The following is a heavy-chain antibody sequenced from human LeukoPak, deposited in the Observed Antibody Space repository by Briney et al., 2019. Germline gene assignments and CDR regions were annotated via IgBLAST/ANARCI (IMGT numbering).Heavy chain of an antibody. J-gene: IGHJ4*02. CDR1: GFNFNNFA. Sequence: GGSLRLSCAASGFNFNNFAMSWVGQAPGKGPEWLSAMTGPADTTYYAESVKGRFTISRDYSKSMVYLQMNSLGVEDTAIYYCAKGAEIDHWGQGTLVTVSS. CDR3: AKGAEIDH. CDR2: MTGPADTT. V-gene: IGHV3-23*01.